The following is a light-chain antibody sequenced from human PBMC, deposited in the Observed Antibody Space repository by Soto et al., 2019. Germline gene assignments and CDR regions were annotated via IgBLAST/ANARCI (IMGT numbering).Light chain of an antibody. J-gene: IGLJ1*01. CDR1: SSDVGSYKY. CDR2: AVT. Sequence: QSALTQPRSVSGSPGQSVTISCTGTSSDVGSYKYVSWYQQHPGKAPKLMIYAVTDRPSGVSSRFSGSKSGNTASLTISGPQAEDEADYYCSSYTSSSTLFGTGTKLTVL. V-gene: IGLV2-14*01. CDR3: SSYTSSSTL.